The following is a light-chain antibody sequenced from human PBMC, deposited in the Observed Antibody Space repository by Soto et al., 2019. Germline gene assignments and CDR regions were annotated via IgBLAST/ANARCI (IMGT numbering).Light chain of an antibody. V-gene: IGKV3-11*01. CDR2: DAS. CDR3: QQYSSLWT. CDR1: QIVSSY. Sequence: EIVLTQSPATLSLSPGEISTLFGGASQIVSSYSAWHQQQPGPAPRLLIYDASNRATGTPARFSGSGSGTDFTLSISRLEPEDFAVYYCQQYSSLWTFGQGTKVDIK. J-gene: IGKJ1*01.